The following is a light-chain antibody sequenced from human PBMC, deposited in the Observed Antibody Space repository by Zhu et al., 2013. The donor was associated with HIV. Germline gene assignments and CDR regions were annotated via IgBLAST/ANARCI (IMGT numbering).Light chain of an antibody. Sequence: DIQMTQSPSSLSASVGDRVTITCRASQNIARYSNWYQQEVGKAPNLLIYAASILQSGVPSRFSGSGSGTDFTLTISSLQPEDFATYYCQQSYSTTWTFGQGTKVEI. CDR3: QQSYSTTWT. V-gene: IGKV1-39*01. CDR2: AAS. CDR1: QNIARY. J-gene: IGKJ1*01.